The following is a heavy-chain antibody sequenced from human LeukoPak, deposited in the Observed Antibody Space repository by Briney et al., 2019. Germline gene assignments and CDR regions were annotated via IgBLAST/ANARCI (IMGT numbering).Heavy chain of an antibody. D-gene: IGHD3-10*02. V-gene: IGHV3-21*01. CDR2: ISSSSSYI. CDR1: GFTFSSYS. Sequence: KTGGSLRLSCAASGFTFSSYSMNWVRQAPGKGLEWVSSISSSSSYIYYADSVKGRFTISRDNAKNSLYPQMNSLRAEDTAVYYCAELGSTMIGDVWGQGTTVTISS. J-gene: IGHJ6*02. CDR3: AELGSTMIGDV.